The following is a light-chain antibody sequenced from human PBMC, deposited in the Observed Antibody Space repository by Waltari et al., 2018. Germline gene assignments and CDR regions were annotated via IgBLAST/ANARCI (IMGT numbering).Light chain of an antibody. CDR3: QAWDNSTAV. J-gene: IGLJ2*01. CDR2: QDR. CDR1: KLGDKY. Sequence: SYELTQPPSVSVSPGQTASITRSGKKLGDKYACWYHQKPGQSPVLVIYQDRKRPSGIPERFSGSNSGNTATLTISGTQAMDEADYYCQAWDNSTAVFGGGTKLTVL. V-gene: IGLV3-1*01.